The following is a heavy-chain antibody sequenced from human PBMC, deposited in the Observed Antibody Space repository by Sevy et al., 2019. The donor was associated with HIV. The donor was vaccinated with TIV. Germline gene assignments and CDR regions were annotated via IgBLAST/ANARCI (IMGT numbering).Heavy chain of an antibody. D-gene: IGHD1-26*01. CDR1: GFTFSSYS. Sequence: GGSLRLSCAASGFTFSSYSMNWVRQAPGKGLEWVSSISSSSSYIYYADSVKGRFTISRDNAKNSLYLQMNSLRAEDTAVYYCARGGKGSGPAEQYSYYYGMDVWGQGTTVTVSS. V-gene: IGHV3-21*01. CDR3: ARGGKGSGPAEQYSYYYGMDV. CDR2: ISSSSSYI. J-gene: IGHJ6*02.